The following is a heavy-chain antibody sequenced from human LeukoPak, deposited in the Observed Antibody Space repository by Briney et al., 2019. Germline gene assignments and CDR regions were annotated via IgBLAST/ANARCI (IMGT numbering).Heavy chain of an antibody. CDR2: ISSSSSYI. CDR3: ATDDYGAFDY. J-gene: IGHJ4*02. D-gene: IGHD4/OR15-4a*01. Sequence: PGGSLRLSCAASRFTFSNYWMNWVRQVPGKGLEWVSSISSSSSYIYYADSVKGRFTISRDNAKNSLFLQMHSLRAEDTAVYYCATDDYGAFDYWGQGTLVTVSS. V-gene: IGHV3-21*01. CDR1: RFTFSNYW.